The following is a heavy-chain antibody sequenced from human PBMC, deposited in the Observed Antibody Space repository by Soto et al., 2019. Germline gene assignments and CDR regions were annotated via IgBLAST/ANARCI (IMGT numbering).Heavy chain of an antibody. J-gene: IGHJ2*01. CDR1: GFTFSSYA. V-gene: IGHV3-30-3*01. CDR2: ISYDGSNK. Sequence: QVQLVESGGGVVQPGRSLRLPCAASGFTFSSYAMHWVRQAPGKGLEWVAVISYDGSNKYYADSVKGRFTISRDNSKNTLYLQMNSLRAEDTAVYYCARDTADNGDYDFWYFDLWGRGTLVTVSS. D-gene: IGHD4-17*01. CDR3: ARDTADNGDYDFWYFDL.